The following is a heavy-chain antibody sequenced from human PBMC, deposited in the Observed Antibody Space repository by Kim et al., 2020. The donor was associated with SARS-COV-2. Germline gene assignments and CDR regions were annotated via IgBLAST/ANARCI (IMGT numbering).Heavy chain of an antibody. J-gene: IGHJ3*02. Sequence: GGSLRLSCAASDFTFSNSAMHWVRQASGKGLEWVCHIISKSDSYATAYAASVKGRFTISRYDSKNTPYLQMNSLKTEDTAVYYCICDPGTTSAFWEAFV. D-gene: IGHD1-1*01. CDR2: IISKSDSYAT. CDR1: DFTFSNSA. CDR3: ICDPGTTSAFWEAFV. V-gene: IGHV3-73*01.